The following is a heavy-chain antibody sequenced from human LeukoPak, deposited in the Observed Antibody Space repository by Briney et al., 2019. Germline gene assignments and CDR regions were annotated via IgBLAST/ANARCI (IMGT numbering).Heavy chain of an antibody. D-gene: IGHD3-10*01. V-gene: IGHV4-4*02. J-gene: IGHJ3*02. CDR1: GDSISSSYW. CDR2: IYHSGST. Sequence: SETLSLTCAVSGDSISSSYWWSWVRQPPGKGLEWIGEIYHSGSTNYNPFLKSRVTISADKSENQFSLKLSSVTAADTAVYYCARGHVTMVRGVRIQDAFDIWGQGTMVTVSS. CDR3: ARGHVTMVRGVRIQDAFDI.